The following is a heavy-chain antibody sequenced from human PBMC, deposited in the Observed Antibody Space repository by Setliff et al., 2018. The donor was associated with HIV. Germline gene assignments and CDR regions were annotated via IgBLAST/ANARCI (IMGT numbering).Heavy chain of an antibody. D-gene: IGHD6-13*01. Sequence: ASVKVSCKASSYTFTSYGVSWVRQAPGQGLEWLGRIDAYNGDTNYAQNLQDRVTLTTDTSTNTAYMELRNLRSDDTAVYFCARDLGAFSSAWYVTIGDYWGPGTLVT. CDR1: SYTFTSYG. CDR3: ARDLGAFSSAWYVTIGDY. V-gene: IGHV1-18*01. CDR2: IDAYNGDT. J-gene: IGHJ4*02.